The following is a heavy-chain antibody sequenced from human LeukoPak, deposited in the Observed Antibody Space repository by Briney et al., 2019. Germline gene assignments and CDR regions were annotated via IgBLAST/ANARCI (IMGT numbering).Heavy chain of an antibody. Sequence: GASVKVSCKASGYTFTSYAMDWVRQAPGQGLEWMGWINTNTGNPTYAQGFTGRFVFSLDTSVSTAYLQISSLKAEDTAVYYCARVGPRVLRFLEWLSFDYWGQGTLVTVSS. V-gene: IGHV7-4-1*02. CDR3: ARVGPRVLRFLEWLSFDY. CDR1: GYTFTSYA. CDR2: INTNTGNP. D-gene: IGHD3-3*01. J-gene: IGHJ4*02.